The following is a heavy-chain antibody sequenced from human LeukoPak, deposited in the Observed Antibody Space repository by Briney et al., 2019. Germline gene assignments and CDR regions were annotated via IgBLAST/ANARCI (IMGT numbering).Heavy chain of an antibody. Sequence: SETLSLTCAVYGGSFSGYYWSWIRQPPGKGLEWIGEINHSGSTNYNPSLKSRVTISVDTSKNQFSLKLSSVTAADTAVYYCARGPDLYSSSWTDRDAFGIWGQGTMVTVSS. V-gene: IGHV4-34*01. CDR1: GGSFSGYY. J-gene: IGHJ3*02. CDR2: INHSGST. CDR3: ARGPDLYSSSWTDRDAFGI. D-gene: IGHD6-13*01.